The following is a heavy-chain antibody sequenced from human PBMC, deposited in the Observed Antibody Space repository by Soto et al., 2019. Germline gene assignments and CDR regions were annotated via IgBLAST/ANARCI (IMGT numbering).Heavy chain of an antibody. Sequence: GGSLRLSCAASGFTFSTYGMHWVRQAPGKGLEWVAVISYDGSKKYYADSVRGRFTISRDNSRSTLNIQMNNLRAEDTALYYCAKDVGRVTVTTVHYYYGMDVWGQGTTVTVSS. CDR3: AKDVGRVTVTTVHYYYGMDV. D-gene: IGHD4-17*01. J-gene: IGHJ6*02. V-gene: IGHV3-30*18. CDR2: ISYDGSKK. CDR1: GFTFSTYG.